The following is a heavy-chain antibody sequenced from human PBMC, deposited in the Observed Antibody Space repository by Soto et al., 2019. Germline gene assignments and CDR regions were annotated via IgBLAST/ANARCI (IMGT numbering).Heavy chain of an antibody. CDR2: FDPEDGET. V-gene: IGHV1-24*01. D-gene: IGHD3-3*01. CDR3: ATSERITIFAVFDH. CDR1: GYTLTELS. J-gene: IGHJ4*02. Sequence: ASVKVSCKVSGYTLTELSMHWVRQAPGKGLEWMGGFDPEDGETIYAQKFQGRVTMTEDTSTDTAYMELSSLRSEDTAVYYCATSERITIFAVFDHWGQGTLVTVSS.